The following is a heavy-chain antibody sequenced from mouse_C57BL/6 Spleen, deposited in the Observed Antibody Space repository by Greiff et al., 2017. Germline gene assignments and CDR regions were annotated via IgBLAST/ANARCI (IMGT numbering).Heavy chain of an antibody. J-gene: IGHJ1*03. CDR3: ARYKGYDYDEGYFDV. V-gene: IGHV3-8*01. D-gene: IGHD2-4*01. CDR2: ISYSGST. Sequence: EVQLQESGPGLAKPSQTLSLTCSVTGYSITSDYWNWIRKFPGNKLEYMGYISYSGSTYYNPSLKSRISITRDTSRNQYYLQLNSVTTEDTATYYCARYKGYDYDEGYFDVWGTGTTVTVSS. CDR1: GYSITSDY.